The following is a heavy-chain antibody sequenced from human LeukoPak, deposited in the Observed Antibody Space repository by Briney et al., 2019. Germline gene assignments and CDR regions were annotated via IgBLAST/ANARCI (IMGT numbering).Heavy chain of an antibody. D-gene: IGHD6-19*01. CDR3: AKDQGSSGWFVRDDY. J-gene: IGHJ4*02. Sequence: QTGGSLRLSCAASGFTFSSYAMSWVRQAPGKGLEWVSGISGSGGSTYYADSVKGRFTISRDNSKKTLYLQMNSLRAEDTAVYYCAKDQGSSGWFVRDDYWGQGTLVTVSS. CDR1: GFTFSSYA. V-gene: IGHV3-23*01. CDR2: ISGSGGST.